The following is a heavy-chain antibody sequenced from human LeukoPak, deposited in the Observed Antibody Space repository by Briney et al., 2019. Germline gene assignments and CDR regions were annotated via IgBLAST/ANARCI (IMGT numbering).Heavy chain of an antibody. Sequence: GGSLRLSFAASGFTFSSYAMSWVRQAPGKGLEWVSAISGSGGSTYYADSVKGRFTISRDNSKNTLYLQMNSLRAEDTAVYYCAKDLYGDYAPFDYWGQGTLVTVSS. CDR3: AKDLYGDYAPFDY. CDR1: GFTFSSYA. CDR2: ISGSGGST. D-gene: IGHD4-17*01. J-gene: IGHJ4*02. V-gene: IGHV3-23*01.